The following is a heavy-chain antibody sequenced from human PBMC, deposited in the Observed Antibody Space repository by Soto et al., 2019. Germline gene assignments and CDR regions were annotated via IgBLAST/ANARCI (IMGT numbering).Heavy chain of an antibody. CDR1: GGTFSSYA. V-gene: IGHV1-69*06. J-gene: IGHJ6*02. Sequence: QVQLVQSGAEVKKPGSSVKVSCKASGGTFSSYAISWVRQAPGQGLEWMGGIIPIFGTANYAQKFQGRVTITADKSTITAYMELSRLRSEDTGVDYCATRYCSSTSCLYYYYGMDVWGQGTTVTVSS. CDR3: ATRYCSSTSCLYYYYGMDV. D-gene: IGHD2-2*01. CDR2: IIPIFGTA.